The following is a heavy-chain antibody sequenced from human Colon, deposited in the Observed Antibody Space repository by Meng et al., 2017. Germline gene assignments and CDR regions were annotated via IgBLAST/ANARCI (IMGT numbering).Heavy chain of an antibody. Sequence: QVQLQESGPGLVKPSQTASLTCTVSGGFLNSDDFYCSWIRQSPGGGLEWIGLLSYGGSTFYNPSLRSRVAISADTSKSQFSLYLRSVTAADTAVYYCAREWRHYYGAGSFDHWGQGALVTVSS. CDR2: LSYGGST. CDR1: GGFLNSDDFY. V-gene: IGHV4-30-4*01. J-gene: IGHJ4*02. D-gene: IGHD3-10*01. CDR3: AREWRHYYGAGSFDH.